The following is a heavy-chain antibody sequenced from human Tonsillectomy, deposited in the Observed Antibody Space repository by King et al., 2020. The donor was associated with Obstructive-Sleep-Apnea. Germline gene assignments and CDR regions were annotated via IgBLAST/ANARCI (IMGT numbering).Heavy chain of an antibody. CDR3: ARGTIAAAGEGVDV. Sequence: VQLQQWGAGLSKPSETLSLTCAVYGGSFSGYYWSWIRQPPGKGLEWIGETDHSGSTNYSPSLKSRVTISVDTSKKQFSLKVTSVTAADTAVYYCARGTIAAAGEGVDVWGQGTTVTVSS. V-gene: IGHV4-34*01. J-gene: IGHJ6*02. CDR1: GGSFSGYY. D-gene: IGHD6-13*01. CDR2: TDHSGST.